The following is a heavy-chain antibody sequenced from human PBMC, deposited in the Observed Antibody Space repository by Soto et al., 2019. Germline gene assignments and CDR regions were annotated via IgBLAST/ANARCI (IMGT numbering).Heavy chain of an antibody. Sequence: GGSLRLSCAASGFTLSGSYMHRLRQVPGEGPVWVSRISEDGSSTIYADSVKGRFTISRDNAKNTLYLYMNSLRADDTAVYYCARLSDPPRWGQGTLVTVSS. CDR3: ARLSDPPR. CDR2: ISEDGSST. J-gene: IGHJ4*02. CDR1: GFTLSGSY. V-gene: IGHV3-74*01.